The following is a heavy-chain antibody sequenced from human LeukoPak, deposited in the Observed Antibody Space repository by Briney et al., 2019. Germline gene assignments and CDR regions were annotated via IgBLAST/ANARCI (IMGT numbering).Heavy chain of an antibody. CDR3: TRHQTNFYGSGAPFDP. CDR1: GGSVTTTYY. J-gene: IGHJ5*02. CDR2: LYHSGNS. Sequence: SETLSLTCSVSGGSVTTTYYWSWIRQPPGGGLEWMASLYHSGNSNYNPSLKSRVTMSVDTSKNQFSLQLTSMTAADTAIYYCTRHQTNFYGSGAPFDPWGQGTLVTVSS. V-gene: IGHV4-39*01. D-gene: IGHD3-10*01.